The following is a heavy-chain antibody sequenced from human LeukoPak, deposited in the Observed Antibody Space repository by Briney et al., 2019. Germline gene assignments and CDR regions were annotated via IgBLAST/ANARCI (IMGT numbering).Heavy chain of an antibody. D-gene: IGHD3-22*01. V-gene: IGHV4-59*02. Sequence: PGGSLRLSCAVSGFTVSSSYMSWIRQPPGKGLEWIGFISYSGSTNYNPSLRGRVTISVDTSKNQFSLNLSSVTGADTAVYYCARGGPGSGWHYYLDYWGQGTLVTVSS. CDR1: GFTVSSSY. CDR3: ARGGPGSGWHYYLDY. J-gene: IGHJ4*02. CDR2: ISYSGST.